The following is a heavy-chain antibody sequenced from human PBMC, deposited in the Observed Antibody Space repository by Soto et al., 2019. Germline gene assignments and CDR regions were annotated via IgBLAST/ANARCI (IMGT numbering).Heavy chain of an antibody. V-gene: IGHV3-33*08. J-gene: IGHJ5*02. CDR2: IWNDGSKQ. CDR1: GFTFSSYA. Sequence: PGGSLRLSCAASGFTFSSYAMHWVRQAPGKGLEWVAVIWNDGSKQVYDDSVKGRFTISRDNSKNTLYLEMDSLRDEGTSVYYCARDDDYEANAIDLWGQGTLVTVSS. CDR3: ARDDDYEANAIDL. D-gene: IGHD4-17*01.